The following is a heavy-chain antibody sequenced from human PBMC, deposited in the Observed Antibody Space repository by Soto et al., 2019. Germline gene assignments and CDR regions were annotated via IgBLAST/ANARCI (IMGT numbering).Heavy chain of an antibody. CDR1: GFTFSSYA. Sequence: GGSLRLSCAASGFTFSSYAMSWVRQAPGKGLEWVSAISGSGGRTYYADSVKGRFTISRDNSKNTLYLQMNSLRAEDTAVYYCAKVGPYYYGSGNYYYMDVWGKGTTVTVSS. D-gene: IGHD3-10*01. V-gene: IGHV3-23*01. CDR2: ISGSGGRT. CDR3: AKVGPYYYGSGNYYYMDV. J-gene: IGHJ6*03.